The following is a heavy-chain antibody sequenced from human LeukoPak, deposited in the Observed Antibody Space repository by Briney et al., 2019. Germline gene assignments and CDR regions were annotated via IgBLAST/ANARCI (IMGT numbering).Heavy chain of an antibody. J-gene: IGHJ4*02. D-gene: IGHD1-1*01. CDR3: AKVRTGTNQIDY. CDR1: GFTFSSYA. CDR2: ISGSGGST. V-gene: IGHV3-23*01. Sequence: GGSLRLSCAASGFTFSSYAMSWVRQAPGKGLEWVSAISGSGGSTYYADSVKGRFTISRDNSKNMLYLQMNSLRAEDTAVYYCAKVRTGTNQIDYWGQGTLVTVSS.